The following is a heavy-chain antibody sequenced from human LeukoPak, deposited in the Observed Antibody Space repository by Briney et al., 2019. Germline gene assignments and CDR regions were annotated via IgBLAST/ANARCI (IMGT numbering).Heavy chain of an antibody. Sequence: GGSLRLSCAASGFTFSTYAMHWVRQTPGKGLEYVSAVSTNGGGTYYANSVKGRFTISRDNSKNTLYLQMGSLRAEDMAVYYCARYCSGVSCYSGYDYWGQGTLVTVSS. CDR1: GFTFSTYA. CDR2: VSTNGGGT. CDR3: ARYCSGVSCYSGYDY. J-gene: IGHJ4*02. D-gene: IGHD2-15*01. V-gene: IGHV3-64*01.